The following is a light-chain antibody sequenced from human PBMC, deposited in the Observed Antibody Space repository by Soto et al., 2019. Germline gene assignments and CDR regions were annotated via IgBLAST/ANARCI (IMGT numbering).Light chain of an antibody. CDR2: GNS. Sequence: QSVLTQPPSVSGAPGQRVTIYCTGSSSNIGAGYDVHWYQQLPGTAPKLLIYGNSNRPSGVPDRFSGSKSGTSASLAITGLQAEDEADYCCQSYDSSLGVVFGGGTKVTVL. V-gene: IGLV1-40*01. CDR1: SSNIGAGYD. CDR3: QSYDSSLGVV. J-gene: IGLJ2*01.